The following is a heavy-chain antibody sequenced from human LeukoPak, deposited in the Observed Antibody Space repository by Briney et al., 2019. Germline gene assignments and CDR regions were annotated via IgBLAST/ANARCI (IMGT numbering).Heavy chain of an antibody. CDR1: GGSICGYY. J-gene: IGHJ4*02. Sequence: SETLSLTCTVFGGSICGYYWSWVRQSAGKGLEWIGRIHSVGTTKYNPSLNTRVTISIDTPKNHFSLKLSSVTAADTAVYYCARRSVRGVMKYWGQGTLVTVSS. CDR3: ARRSVRGVMKY. V-gene: IGHV4-4*07. CDR2: IHSVGTT. D-gene: IGHD3-10*01.